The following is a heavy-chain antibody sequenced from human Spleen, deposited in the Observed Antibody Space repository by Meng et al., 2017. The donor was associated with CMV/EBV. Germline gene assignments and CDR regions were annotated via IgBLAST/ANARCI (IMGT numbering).Heavy chain of an antibody. J-gene: IGHJ4*02. D-gene: IGHD7-27*01. V-gene: IGHV1-18*04. CDR1: GYPFTSHG. Sequence: VSCRASGYPFTSHGITWVRQAPGQGLEWMEWISPSIGSTNYAQRLEGRVTMTTDRSTTTAYLELKSLRYDGTAVYFCARGTGIFDYWGQGTLVTVSS. CDR2: ISPSIGST. CDR3: ARGTGIFDY.